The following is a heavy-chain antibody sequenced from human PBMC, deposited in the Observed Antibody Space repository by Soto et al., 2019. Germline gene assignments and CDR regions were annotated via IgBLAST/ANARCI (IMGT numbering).Heavy chain of an antibody. CDR2: ISGIRDYI. CDR3: AREGVYYYYGMDV. D-gene: IGHD3-16*01. CDR1: GFTFSYYA. Sequence: NPGGYLRLSCAASGFTFSYYALHWVRRAPGKGLEWVSSISGIRDYIRYADSVKGRFTISRDNAKTSLYLQMNSLTAEDTAVYYCAREGVYYYYGMDVWGQGTTVTVS. V-gene: IGHV3-21*06. J-gene: IGHJ6*02.